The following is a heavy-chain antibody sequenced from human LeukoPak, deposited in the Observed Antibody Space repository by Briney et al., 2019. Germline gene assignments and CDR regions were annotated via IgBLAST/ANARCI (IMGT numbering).Heavy chain of an antibody. CDR1: GGSISNFY. J-gene: IGHJ6*02. V-gene: IGHV4-59*01. CDR2: IYYTGST. CDR3: ARGYDIDV. Sequence: SETLSFTCAVSGGSISNFYWSWIRQPPGKALQWIGYIYYTGSTKYNPSLKSRATISLDTSKNHFSLKLTSVTAADTALFFCARGYDIDVWGQGTTVTVSS.